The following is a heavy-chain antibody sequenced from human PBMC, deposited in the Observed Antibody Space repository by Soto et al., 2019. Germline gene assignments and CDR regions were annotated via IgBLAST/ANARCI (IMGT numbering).Heavy chain of an antibody. Sequence: ASVKVSCKVSGYTLTELSMHWLRQAPGKGLEWMGGFDPEDGETIYAQKFQGRVTMTEDTSTDTAYMELSSLRSEDTAVYYCATKSDYDILTGFDYWGQGTLVTVSS. CDR1: GYTLTELS. V-gene: IGHV1-24*01. D-gene: IGHD3-9*01. CDR2: FDPEDGET. J-gene: IGHJ4*02. CDR3: ATKSDYDILTGFDY.